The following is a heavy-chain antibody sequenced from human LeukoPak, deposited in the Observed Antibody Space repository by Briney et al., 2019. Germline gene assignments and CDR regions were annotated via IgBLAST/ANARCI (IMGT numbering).Heavy chain of an antibody. J-gene: IGHJ4*02. D-gene: IGHD3-10*01. Sequence: PGGSLRLSCAVSGFIFSDAWMTWVRQAPGKGLEWVGRIKSPTDGGATDYAAPVKGRFTISRDDSENTLYLQMNSLKTEDTAVYYCATYLRDSGTSYAIATFDNWGQGTLVTVSS. CDR2: IKSPTDGGAT. CDR3: ATYLRDSGTSYAIATFDN. V-gene: IGHV3-15*01. CDR1: GFIFSDAW.